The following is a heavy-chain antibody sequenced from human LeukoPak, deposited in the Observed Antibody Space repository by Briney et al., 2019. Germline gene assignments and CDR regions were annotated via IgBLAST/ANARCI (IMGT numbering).Heavy chain of an antibody. Sequence: PSETLSLTCAVSGFSISSGGYSWSWLRQPPGKGLEWIGYIYHSGSTYYNPSLKSRVTISVDTSKNQFSLKLSSVTAADTAVYYCAGTRDSSGPLGRDYWGQGTLVTVSS. D-gene: IGHD6-19*01. J-gene: IGHJ4*02. CDR2: IYHSGST. V-gene: IGHV4-30-2*01. CDR3: AGTRDSSGPLGRDY. CDR1: GFSISSGGYS.